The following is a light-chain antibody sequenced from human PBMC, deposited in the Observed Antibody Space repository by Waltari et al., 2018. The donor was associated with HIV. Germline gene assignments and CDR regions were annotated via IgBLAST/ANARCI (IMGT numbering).Light chain of an antibody. J-gene: IGLJ3*02. V-gene: IGLV1-47*01. CDR1: RSNIGTNY. CDR2: RND. Sequence: QSVLTQPPSASGTPGQRVTISCSGRRSNIGTNYVYWYRRVPGTAPKLLIYRNDQRPSGVPDRFSGSKSGTSASLAISGLLSEDESDYHCATWDDSLGFWLFGGGTKLTVL. CDR3: ATWDDSLGFWL.